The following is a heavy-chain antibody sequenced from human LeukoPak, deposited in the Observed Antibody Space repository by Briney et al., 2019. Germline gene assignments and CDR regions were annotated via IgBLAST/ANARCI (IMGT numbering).Heavy chain of an antibody. D-gene: IGHD2-21*02. CDR3: ARGDGGSFDY. CDR1: VLTFRSHN. CDR2: ISGSSSYI. J-gene: IGHJ4*02. V-gene: IGHV3-21*01. Sequence: GRSLRLSCAASVLTFRSHNMNCVRHAPRKGLEWVSSISGSSSYIFYADSVKGRFTISRDNAKNSLYLQMNSLRAEDTAVYYCARGDGGSFDYWGQGTLVTVSS.